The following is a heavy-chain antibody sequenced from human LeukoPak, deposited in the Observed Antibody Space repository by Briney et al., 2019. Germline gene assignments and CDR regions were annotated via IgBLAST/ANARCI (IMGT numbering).Heavy chain of an antibody. CDR3: ARAADYYDSSGYYYFDY. CDR2: INHSGIT. V-gene: IGHV4-34*01. Sequence: SETLSLTCAVYGGSFSGYYWSWIRQPPGNGLEWIGEINHSGITKYNPSLKSRVTISVDTSKNQFSLKLSSVTAADTAVYYCARAADYYDSSGYYYFDYWGQGTLVTVSS. D-gene: IGHD3-22*01. CDR1: GGSFSGYY. J-gene: IGHJ4*02.